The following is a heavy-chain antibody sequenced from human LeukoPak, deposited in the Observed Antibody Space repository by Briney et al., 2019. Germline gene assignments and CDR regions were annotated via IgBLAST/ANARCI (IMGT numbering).Heavy chain of an antibody. Sequence: GGSLRLSCAASGFTFSSYAMSWVRQAPGKGLEWVSAISGSGGSTYYADSVKGRFTISRDNSKNTLYLRMNGLRAEDTAVYYCAKEVIVGVSFDYWGQGTLVTVSS. D-gene: IGHD1-26*01. CDR1: GFTFSSYA. V-gene: IGHV3-23*01. J-gene: IGHJ4*02. CDR2: ISGSGGST. CDR3: AKEVIVGVSFDY.